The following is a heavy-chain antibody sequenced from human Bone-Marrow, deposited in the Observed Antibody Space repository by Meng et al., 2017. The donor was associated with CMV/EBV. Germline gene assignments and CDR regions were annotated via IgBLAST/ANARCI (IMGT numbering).Heavy chain of an antibody. Sequence: GGSVSGYYWSWIRQPPGKGLEWIGEINHSGSTNYNPSLKSRVTISVDTSKNQFSLKLSSVTAADTAVYYCARGGWSGYYTRYNWFDPWGQGTLVTVSS. V-gene: IGHV4-34*01. D-gene: IGHD3-3*01. CDR2: INHSGST. CDR3: ARGGWSGYYTRYNWFDP. J-gene: IGHJ5*02. CDR1: GGSVSGYY.